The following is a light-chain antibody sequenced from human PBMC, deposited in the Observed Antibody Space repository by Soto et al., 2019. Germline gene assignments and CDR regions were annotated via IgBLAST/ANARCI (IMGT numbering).Light chain of an antibody. CDR3: CSYAGSYV. V-gene: IGLV2-11*01. J-gene: IGLJ1*01. CDR1: SSDVGGYNY. CDR2: DVS. Sequence: QSVLAQARSVSGFPGQSVTISCTGTSSDVGGYNYVSWYQQHPGKAPKLMIYDVSKRPSGVPDRFSGSKSGNTASLTISGLQAEDEADYYCCSYAGSYVFGTGTKVTVL.